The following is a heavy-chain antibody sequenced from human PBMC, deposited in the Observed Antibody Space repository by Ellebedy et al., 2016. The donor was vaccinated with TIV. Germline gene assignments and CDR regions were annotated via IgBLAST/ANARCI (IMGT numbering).Heavy chain of an antibody. J-gene: IGHJ4*02. CDR2: INDGGST. V-gene: IGHV4-34*01. D-gene: IGHD5-24*01. CDR3: ARGRGDGYNTLLFDY. CDR1: GGSFSGYY. Sequence: SETLSLXCAVYGGSFSGYYWSWIRQSPGKGLEWIGEINDGGSTNYNPSLKSRVTTSVDTSKNQFSLKLSSVSAADTAVYYCARGRGDGYNTLLFDYWGQGTLVTVSS.